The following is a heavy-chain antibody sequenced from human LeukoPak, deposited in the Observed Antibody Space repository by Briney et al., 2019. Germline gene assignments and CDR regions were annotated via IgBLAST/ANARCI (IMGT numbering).Heavy chain of an antibody. V-gene: IGHV3-30-3*01. CDR3: ARDSYGMDV. J-gene: IGHJ6*02. Sequence: GRSLGLSCEASGFTFSTYTLHWVRQAPGKGLDWVAVISSDGYNQYYADSVKGRFTISRDNFKDTLYLQMNSLRAEDTAVYYCARDSYGMDVWGQGTTVTVSS. CDR1: GFTFSTYT. CDR2: ISSDGYNQ.